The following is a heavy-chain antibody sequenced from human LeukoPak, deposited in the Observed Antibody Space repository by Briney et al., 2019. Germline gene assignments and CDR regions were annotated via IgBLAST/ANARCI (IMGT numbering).Heavy chain of an antibody. CDR3: ARESTGFSIDY. Sequence: SGGSLRLSCAASGFTFSSHWMSWVRQAPGEGLEWVANINQDASEQYYVNSVKGRFTISRDNAKNSLYLQMNSLRAEDTAVYFCARESTGFSIDYWGQGTLVTVSS. CDR2: INQDASEQ. D-gene: IGHD1-14*01. CDR1: GFTFSSHW. V-gene: IGHV3-7*01. J-gene: IGHJ4*02.